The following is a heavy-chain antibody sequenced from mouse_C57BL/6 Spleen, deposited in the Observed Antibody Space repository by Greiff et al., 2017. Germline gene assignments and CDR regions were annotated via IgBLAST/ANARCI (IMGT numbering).Heavy chain of an antibody. CDR2: INYDGSST. CDR1: GFTFSDYY. D-gene: IGHD3-1*01. Sequence: EVQLVESEGGLVQPGSSMKLSCTASGFTFSDYYMAWVRQVPEKGLEWVANINYDGSSTYYLDSLKSRFIISRDNAKNILYLQMSSLKSEDTATYYCARGGLPGDYWGQGTSVTVSS. V-gene: IGHV5-16*01. CDR3: ARGGLPGDY. J-gene: IGHJ4*01.